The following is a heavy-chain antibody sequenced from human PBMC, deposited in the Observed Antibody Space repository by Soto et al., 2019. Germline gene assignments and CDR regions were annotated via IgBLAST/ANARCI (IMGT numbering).Heavy chain of an antibody. CDR1: GGSISSYY. V-gene: IGHV4-59*01. CDR2: IYYSGST. CDR3: ASSSNGEEGFDY. Sequence: PSETLSLTCTVSGGSISSYYWSWIRQPPGKGLERIGYIYYSGSTNYNPSLKSRVTISVDTSKNQFSLKLSSVTAADTAVYYCASSSNGEEGFDYWGPGTLVNGSS. D-gene: IGHD3-10*01. J-gene: IGHJ4*02.